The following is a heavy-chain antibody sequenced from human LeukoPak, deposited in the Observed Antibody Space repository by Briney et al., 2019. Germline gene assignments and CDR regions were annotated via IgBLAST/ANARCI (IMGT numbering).Heavy chain of an antibody. V-gene: IGHV3-30*18. D-gene: IGHD3-22*01. Sequence: PGGSLRLSCAASGFTFSSYGMHWVRQAPGKGLEWVAVIPYDGSNKYYADSVKGRFTISRDNSKNTLYLQMNSLRAEDTAVYYCAKDPTHYRVWDYYETIGLSYWGQGTLVTVSS. CDR1: GFTFSSYG. CDR3: AKDPTHYRVWDYYETIGLSY. CDR2: IPYDGSNK. J-gene: IGHJ4*02.